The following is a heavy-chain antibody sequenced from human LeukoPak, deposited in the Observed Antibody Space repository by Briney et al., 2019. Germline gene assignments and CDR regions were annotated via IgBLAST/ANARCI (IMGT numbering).Heavy chain of an antibody. J-gene: IGHJ4*02. V-gene: IGHV3-48*03. Sequence: GGSLRLSCAASGFTFSSYEMNWVRQAPGKGLEWVSYISSSGSTIYYADSVKGRFTISRDNAKNTLYLQMNSLRAEDTAVYYCARDKGMATILDVFHYWGQGTLVTVSS. CDR3: ARDKGMATILDVFHY. CDR2: ISSSGSTI. CDR1: GFTFSSYE. D-gene: IGHD5-24*01.